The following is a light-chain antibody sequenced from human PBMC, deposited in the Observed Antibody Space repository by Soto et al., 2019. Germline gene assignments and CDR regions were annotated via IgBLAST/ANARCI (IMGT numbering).Light chain of an antibody. CDR3: QQYGDSSFT. V-gene: IGKV3-20*01. Sequence: EILLTQSPGTLSVSPGERATLSCRASQSVSSNLAWYQQKPGQAPRLLIYGASSRATGIPDRFSGSGSGTDFTLTISRLEPEDFAVYYCQQYGDSSFTFGQGTRLEIK. J-gene: IGKJ5*01. CDR2: GAS. CDR1: QSVSSN.